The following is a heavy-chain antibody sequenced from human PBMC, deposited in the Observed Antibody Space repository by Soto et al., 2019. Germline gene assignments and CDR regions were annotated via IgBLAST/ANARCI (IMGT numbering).Heavy chain of an antibody. Sequence: GGSLRLSCAASGLIFSNYAMSWVRQAPGKGLECVACISGSGDKTFYADSVKGRFTISRDNSKNTVSLHMNSLRVDDTAVYFCAKDRFGIVGPVDYWGPGTLVTVSS. V-gene: IGHV3-23*01. CDR3: AKDRFGIVGPVDY. D-gene: IGHD1-26*01. CDR2: ISGSGDKT. CDR1: GLIFSNYA. J-gene: IGHJ4*02.